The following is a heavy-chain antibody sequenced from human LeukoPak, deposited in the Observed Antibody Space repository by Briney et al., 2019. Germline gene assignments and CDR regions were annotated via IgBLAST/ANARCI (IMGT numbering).Heavy chain of an antibody. J-gene: IGHJ4*02. Sequence: GASVKVSCKASGGTFNSYGIIWVRQAPGQGLEWMGIINPSGGSTSYAQKFQGRVTMTRDMSTSTVYMELSSLRSEDTAVYYCARGLNQAYAPFDYWGQGTLVTVSS. D-gene: IGHD4-17*01. CDR3: ARGLNQAYAPFDY. CDR1: GGTFNSYG. V-gene: IGHV1-46*02. CDR2: INPSGGST.